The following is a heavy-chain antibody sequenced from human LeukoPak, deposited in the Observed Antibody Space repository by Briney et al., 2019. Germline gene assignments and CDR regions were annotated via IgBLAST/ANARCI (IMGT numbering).Heavy chain of an antibody. CDR3: ARGKWLADFDY. J-gene: IGHJ4*02. CDR2: IYPGDSDT. Sequence: GESLKISCKGSGYSFTRYWIGWVRQVPGKGLEWMGIIYPGDSDTRFGPSFQGQVTISADKSISTAYLQWSSLKASDTAMYYCARGKWLADFDYWGQGTLVTVSS. CDR1: GYSFTRYW. D-gene: IGHD6-19*01. V-gene: IGHV5-51*01.